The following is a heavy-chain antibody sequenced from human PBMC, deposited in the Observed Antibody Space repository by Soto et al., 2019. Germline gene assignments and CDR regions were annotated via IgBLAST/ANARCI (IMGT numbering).Heavy chain of an antibody. D-gene: IGHD1-26*01. CDR3: VRRMGATQYYFDY. J-gene: IGHJ4*02. V-gene: IGHV5-51*01. CDR1: GYNCPSYW. Sequence: PVESLKISCRGSGYNCPSYWIEWVRQMPGRELEWMGSIHPSDSATIFSPTFQGQVTFSADKSINTAYLQWNSLKASDTAIYYCVRRMGATQYYFDYWGQGALVTVSS. CDR2: IHPSDSAT.